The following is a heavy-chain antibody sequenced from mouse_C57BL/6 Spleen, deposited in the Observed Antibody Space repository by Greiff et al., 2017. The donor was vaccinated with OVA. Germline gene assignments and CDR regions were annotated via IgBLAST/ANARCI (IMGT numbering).Heavy chain of an antibody. CDR2: IDPANGNT. Sequence: EVKLVESVAELVRPGASVKLSCTASGFNIKNTYMHWVKQRPEQGLEWIGRIDPANGNTKYAPKFQGKATITADTSSNTAYLQLSSLTSEDTAIYYCARAAAQATDAMDYWGQGTSVTVSS. CDR3: ARAAAQATDAMDY. D-gene: IGHD3-2*02. J-gene: IGHJ4*01. CDR1: GFNIKNTY. V-gene: IGHV14-3*01.